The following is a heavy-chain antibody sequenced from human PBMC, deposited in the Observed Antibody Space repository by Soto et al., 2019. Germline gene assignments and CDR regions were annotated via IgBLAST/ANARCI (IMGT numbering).Heavy chain of an antibody. V-gene: IGHV1-46*01. CDR2: INPSGGST. D-gene: IGHD6-13*01. J-gene: IGHJ4*02. CDR3: ARDRGHSSSWDYFDY. CDR1: GYTFTSYY. Sequence: QVQLVQSGAEMRKPGASVKVSCKASGYTFTSYYMHWVRQAPGQGLEWLGIINPSGGSTSYAQKFRGRVIMTRDTSTSTVYMELSSLRSEDTAVYYCARDRGHSSSWDYFDYWGLGTLVTVSS.